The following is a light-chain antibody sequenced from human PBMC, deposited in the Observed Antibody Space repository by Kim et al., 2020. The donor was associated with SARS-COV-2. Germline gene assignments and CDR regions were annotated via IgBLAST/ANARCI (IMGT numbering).Light chain of an antibody. Sequence: GGTVTLPCGSTTGPLTSGHFPYWFQQKPGQAPRALIYNTDYKYSWTPARFSGSLLGGKAALTLSDAQAEDEADYYCLLSYGDTRKIFGGGTQLTVL. CDR3: LLSYGDTRKI. CDR1: TGPLTSGHF. J-gene: IGLJ2*01. CDR2: NTD. V-gene: IGLV7-46*01.